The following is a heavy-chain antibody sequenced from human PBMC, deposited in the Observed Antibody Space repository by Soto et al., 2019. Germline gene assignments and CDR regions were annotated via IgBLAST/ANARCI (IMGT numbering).Heavy chain of an antibody. V-gene: IGHV4-39*01. Sequence: TSETLSLTCTVSGGSISSSRYYRGWIRQPPGKGLEWIGNIYYSGSTYYNPSLKNRVTISVDTSKNQFSLKLNSVTAADTAVYYCARHRRSGYYYFNDAFDIWGQGTMVTVSS. D-gene: IGHD3-22*01. CDR1: GGSISSSRYY. CDR3: ARHRRSGYYYFNDAFDI. J-gene: IGHJ3*02. CDR2: IYYSGST.